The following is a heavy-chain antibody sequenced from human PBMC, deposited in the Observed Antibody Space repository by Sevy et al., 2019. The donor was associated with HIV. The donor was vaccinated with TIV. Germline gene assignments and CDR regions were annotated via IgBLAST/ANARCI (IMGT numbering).Heavy chain of an antibody. V-gene: IGHV3-21*01. CDR3: ARDRDDSSGFGMDV. J-gene: IGHJ6*02. CDR2: IGSSNSYI. D-gene: IGHD5-12*01. CDR1: GFSFSSYS. Sequence: GGSLRLSCAASGFSFSSYSVSWVRQAPGKGLEWVASIGSSNSYIYYADSVKGRFTISRDNAKNSLFLHMNTLRAEDTAVYYCARDRDDSSGFGMDVWGQGTTVTVSS.